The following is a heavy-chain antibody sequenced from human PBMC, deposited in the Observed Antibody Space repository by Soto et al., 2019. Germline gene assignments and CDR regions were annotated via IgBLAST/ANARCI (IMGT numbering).Heavy chain of an antibody. Sequence: EVQLLESGGGLVQPGGSLRLSCAASGFTFSSYAMSWVRQAPGKGLECVSSISGGGGSTYYEDSVKGRFTISRDNSKNTLCMQMNSERTEDMAVYYCEKVADILSGYPEYFQVWGRGTLVTVS. CDR2: ISGGGGST. CDR3: EKVADILSGYPEYFQV. V-gene: IGHV3-23*01. D-gene: IGHD3-9*01. J-gene: IGHJ1*01. CDR1: GFTFSSYA.